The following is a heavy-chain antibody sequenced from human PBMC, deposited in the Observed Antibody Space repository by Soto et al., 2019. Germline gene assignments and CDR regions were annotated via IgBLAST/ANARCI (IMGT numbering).Heavy chain of an antibody. CDR3: ARKDKSGYFTWFDP. V-gene: IGHV5-51*01. CDR2: IFPSDSDT. D-gene: IGHD3-22*01. CDR1: GYRFTSYW. J-gene: IGHJ5*02. Sequence: RGASLKISCRTSGYRFTSYWIAWVPQMPGKGLEWMGIIFPSDSDTRYSPSFQGQVTISADRSTSTVFLQCASLKASDTAVYFCARKDKSGYFTWFDPWGQGTLVTVSS.